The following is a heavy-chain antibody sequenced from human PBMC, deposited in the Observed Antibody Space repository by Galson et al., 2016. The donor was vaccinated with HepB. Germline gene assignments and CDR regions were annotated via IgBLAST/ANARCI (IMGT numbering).Heavy chain of an antibody. V-gene: IGHV6-1*01. CDR3: ARDSPGNSFFDY. CDR1: GDSVSSYTGV. D-gene: IGHD4-23*01. CDR2: TYYRSQW. J-gene: IGHJ4*02. Sequence: CAISGDSVSSYTGVWNWIRQSPSGGLEWLGRTYYRSQWYYAESVKGRIAIYPDTSKNHFSLRLTSVTPEDTAVYYCARDSPGNSFFDYWGQGTLVTVSS.